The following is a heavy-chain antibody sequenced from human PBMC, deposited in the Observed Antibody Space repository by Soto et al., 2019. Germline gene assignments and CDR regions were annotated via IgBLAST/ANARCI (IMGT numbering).Heavy chain of an antibody. CDR3: ARDQSYYDFWSGSPMDV. CDR1: GYSFTGYS. CDR2: ISAYNGNT. J-gene: IGHJ6*02. V-gene: IGHV1-18*04. D-gene: IGHD3-3*01. Sequence: ASLKVSCKASGYSFTGYSMHWVRQAPGQGLEWMGWISAYNGNTNYAQKLQGRVTMTTDTSTSTAYMELRSLRSDDTAVYYCARDQSYYDFWSGSPMDVWGQGTTVTVSS.